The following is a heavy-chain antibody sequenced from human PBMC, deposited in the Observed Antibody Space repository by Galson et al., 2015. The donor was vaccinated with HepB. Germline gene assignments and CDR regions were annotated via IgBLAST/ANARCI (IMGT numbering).Heavy chain of an antibody. CDR1: GFTFSDYY. D-gene: IGHD6-19*01. CDR3: AREPEQWLDANYYYGMDV. J-gene: IGHJ6*02. Sequence: SLRLSCAASGFTFSDYYMSWIRQAPGKGLEWVSYISSSSSYTNYADSVKGRFTISRDNAKNSLYLQMNSLRAEDTAVYYCAREPEQWLDANYYYGMDVWGQGTTVTVSS. V-gene: IGHV3-11*06. CDR2: ISSSSSYT.